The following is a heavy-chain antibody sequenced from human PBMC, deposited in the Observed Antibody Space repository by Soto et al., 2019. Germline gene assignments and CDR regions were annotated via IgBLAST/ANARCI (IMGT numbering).Heavy chain of an antibody. J-gene: IGHJ6*02. CDR2: ISSSSSYI. D-gene: IGHD5-18*01. V-gene: IGHV3-21*01. CDR1: GFTFSSYG. CDR3: AREGTASYYYYGMDV. Sequence: VQLVESGGGVVQPGRSLRLSCAASGFTFSSYGMHWVRQAPGKGLEWVSSISSSSSYIYYADSLKDRFTISRDNAKNSLYLQMNSLRAEDTAVYYCAREGTASYYYYGMDVWGQGTTVTVSS.